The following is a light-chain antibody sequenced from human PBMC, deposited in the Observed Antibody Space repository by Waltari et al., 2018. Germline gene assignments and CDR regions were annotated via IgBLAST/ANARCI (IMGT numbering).Light chain of an antibody. J-gene: IGLJ1*01. CDR1: SNDVGGYNY. CDR2: EVT. Sequence: QSALTQPASVSGSPGQSITISCTGTSNDVGGYNYVPWYQQYPGKAPKLMIYEVTNRPSGVSNRFSGSKSGNTASLTISGLQAEDEADYYCNSYTSTYTYVFGTGTKVTVL. V-gene: IGLV2-14*01. CDR3: NSYTSTYTYV.